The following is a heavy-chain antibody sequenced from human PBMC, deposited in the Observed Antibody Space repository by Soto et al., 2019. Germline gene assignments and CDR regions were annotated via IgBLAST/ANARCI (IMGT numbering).Heavy chain of an antibody. CDR1: GGSISSSSYY. J-gene: IGHJ4*02. CDR2: IYYSGST. V-gene: IGHV4-39*01. Sequence: SETLSLTCTVSGGSISSSSYYWGWIRQPPGKGLEWIGSIYYSGSTYYNPSLKSRVTISVDMSKNQFSLKLSSVTAADTAVYYCARHYYGSGSYTFDYWGQGTLVTVSS. D-gene: IGHD3-10*01. CDR3: ARHYYGSGSYTFDY.